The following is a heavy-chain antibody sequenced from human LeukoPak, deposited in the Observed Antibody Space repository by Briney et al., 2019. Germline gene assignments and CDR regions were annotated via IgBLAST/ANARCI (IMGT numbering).Heavy chain of an antibody. D-gene: IGHD2-2*01. V-gene: IGHV4-34*01. CDR3: ARVRTSSLLGYFYMDA. CDR2: IDHSGSA. CDR1: GGSFSAYY. J-gene: IGHJ6*03. Sequence: SETLSLTCGVYGGSFSAYYWSWVRQPPGKGLEWIGEIDHSGSANYNPSLKPRVTLSVDTSKKTFSLRLTSVTAADTAVYFCARVRTSSLLGYFYMDAWGKGATVTVSS.